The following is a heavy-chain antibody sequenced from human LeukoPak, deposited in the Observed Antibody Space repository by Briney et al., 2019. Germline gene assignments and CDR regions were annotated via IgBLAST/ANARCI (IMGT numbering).Heavy chain of an antibody. CDR1: GGYISNYY. CDR2: IHYGGTT. J-gene: IGHJ4*02. CDR3: ATWTGSGSDWNTY. D-gene: IGHD2-21*02. Sequence: SETLSLTCTVSGGYISNYYWSWIRQPPGKGLEWIGYIHYGGTTDYSPAPKSRVTMSIDTSKSQFSLKLSSVTAADTAVYYCATWTGSGSDWNTYWGQGTLVTVSS. V-gene: IGHV4-59*01.